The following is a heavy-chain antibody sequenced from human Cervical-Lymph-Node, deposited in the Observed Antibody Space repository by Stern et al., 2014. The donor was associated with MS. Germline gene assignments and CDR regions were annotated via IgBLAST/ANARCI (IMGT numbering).Heavy chain of an antibody. CDR3: ARGSSWYGLDV. J-gene: IGHJ6*02. V-gene: IGHV4-31*01. D-gene: IGHD6-13*01. Sequence: QLQLQESGPGLVKPSQTLSLTCTVSGGPISSGGYYWSWIRQHPGKGLEWIGSIYYSGNTYYNPSLKSLLTISVDTSKNQFSLKLSSVTAADTAVYYCARGSSWYGLDVWGPGTTVTVSS. CDR1: GGPISSGGYY. CDR2: IYYSGNT.